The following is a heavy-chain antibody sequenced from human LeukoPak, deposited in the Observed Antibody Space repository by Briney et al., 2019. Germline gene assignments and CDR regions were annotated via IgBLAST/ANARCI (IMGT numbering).Heavy chain of an antibody. D-gene: IGHD5-18*01. J-gene: IGHJ6*03. CDR2: INHGGST. V-gene: IGHV4-34*01. Sequence: SETLSLTCAVYGVSFSGYYFSWIRQTPGKGLEWIGEINHGGSTSYNPSLKSRLTISVGSANNHFSLRVTSVTAADTAVYYCARTTEGGYIGYFYYYYMEVWGKGTTVTISS. CDR1: GVSFSGYY. CDR3: ARTTEGGYIGYFYYYYMEV.